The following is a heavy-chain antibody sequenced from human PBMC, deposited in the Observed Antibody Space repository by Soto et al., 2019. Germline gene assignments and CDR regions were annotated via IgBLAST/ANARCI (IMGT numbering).Heavy chain of an antibody. Sequence: QVQLVESGGGVVQPGRSLRLSCAASGFTFSSYGMHWVRQPPGKGLEWVAVIWFDGSNKLYADSVKGRFTISRDNSKNTVSLQMNSLRDEDSAAYYCATTGPYWGQGTLVTVSS. J-gene: IGHJ4*02. V-gene: IGHV3-33*01. CDR1: GFTFSSYG. CDR2: IWFDGSNK. CDR3: ATTGPY.